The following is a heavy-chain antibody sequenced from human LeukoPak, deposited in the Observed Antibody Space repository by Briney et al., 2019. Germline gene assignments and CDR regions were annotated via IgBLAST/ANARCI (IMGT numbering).Heavy chain of an antibody. Sequence: ASVSVSCKASGYTFTGHYMHWVRQAPGQGLEWMGRINPNSGGTNYAQKFQGRVTMTRDTSISTGYMEVSSLRSDDTAVYYCARGGAVFGTKYNWFDPWGQGTLVIVSS. V-gene: IGHV1-2*06. CDR1: GYTFTGHY. CDR3: ARGGAVFGTKYNWFDP. CDR2: INPNSGGT. D-gene: IGHD1-1*01. J-gene: IGHJ5*02.